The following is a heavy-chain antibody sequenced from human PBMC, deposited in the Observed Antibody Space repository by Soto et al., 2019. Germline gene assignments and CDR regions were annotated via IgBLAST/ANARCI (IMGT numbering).Heavy chain of an antibody. V-gene: IGHV4-31*03. CDR1: GGSISSGGYY. D-gene: IGHD7-27*01. CDR3: ARGPSGDNVHY. Sequence: PSETLSLTCTVSGGSISSGGYYWSWIRQHPGKGLEWIGYIYYSGSTYYNPSLKSRVTISVDTSKNHFSLKLSSVTAADTAVYYFARGPSGDNVHYWGQGALGTVSS. CDR2: IYYSGST. J-gene: IGHJ4*02.